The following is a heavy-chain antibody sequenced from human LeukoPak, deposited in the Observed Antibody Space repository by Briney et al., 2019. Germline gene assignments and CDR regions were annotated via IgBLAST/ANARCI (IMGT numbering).Heavy chain of an antibody. CDR2: IIPIFGTA. D-gene: IGHD6-19*01. J-gene: IGHJ4*02. Sequence: GASVKVSCKASGYTFTSYAMNWVRQAPGQGLEWMGGIIPIFGTANYAQKFQGRVTITTDESTSTAYMELSSLRSEDTAVYYCVRSWLAYFDYWGQGTLVTVSS. V-gene: IGHV1-69*05. CDR3: VRSWLAYFDY. CDR1: GYTFTSYA.